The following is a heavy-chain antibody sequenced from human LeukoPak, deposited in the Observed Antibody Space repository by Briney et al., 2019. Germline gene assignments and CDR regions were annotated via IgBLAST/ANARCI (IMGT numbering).Heavy chain of an antibody. J-gene: IGHJ4*02. D-gene: IGHD6-13*01. Sequence: ASVKVSCKASGYTFTTYGISWVRQAPGQGLEWMGWISAYNGNTNYAQKLQGRVTMTRDTSTSTVYMELSSLRSEDTAVYYCARGSSSSWSKGPAIYWGQGTLVTVSS. CDR3: ARGSSSSWSKGPAIY. CDR2: ISAYNGNT. CDR1: GYTFTTYG. V-gene: IGHV1-18*01.